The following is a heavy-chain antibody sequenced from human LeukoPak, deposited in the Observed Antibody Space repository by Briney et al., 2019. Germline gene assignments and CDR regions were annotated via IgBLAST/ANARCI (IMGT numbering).Heavy chain of an antibody. CDR1: GGSFSGYY. V-gene: IGHV4-34*01. J-gene: IGHJ3*02. Sequence: PSETLSLTCAVYGGSFSGYYWSWIREPPGKGLEWFGEINHSGSTNYNPSLKSRVTISVDTSKNQFSLKLSSVTAADTAVYYCARVRITMIVVVIKRAFDIWGQGTMVTVSS. CDR3: ARVRITMIVVVIKRAFDI. CDR2: INHSGST. D-gene: IGHD3-22*01.